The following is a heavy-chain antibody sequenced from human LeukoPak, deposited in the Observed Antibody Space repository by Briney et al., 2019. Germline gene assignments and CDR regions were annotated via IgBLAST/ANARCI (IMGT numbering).Heavy chain of an antibody. CDR3: AREGSGYSYGHIDY. D-gene: IGHD5-18*01. J-gene: IGHJ4*02. CDR2: INHSGST. CDR1: GGSFSGYY. V-gene: IGHV4-34*01. Sequence: PSETLSLTCAVYGGSFSGYYWSWIRQPPGKGLEWIGEINHSGSTNYNPSLKSRVTISVDTSKNQFSLKLSSVTAADTAVYYCAREGSGYSYGHIDYWGQGTLVTVSS.